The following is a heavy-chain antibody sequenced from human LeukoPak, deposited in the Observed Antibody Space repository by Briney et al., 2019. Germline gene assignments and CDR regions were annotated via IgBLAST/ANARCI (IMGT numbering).Heavy chain of an antibody. D-gene: IGHD6-19*01. Sequence: SETLSLTCTVSGGSVSSGSYYWSWIRQPPGKGLEWIGYIYYSGSTNYNPSLKSRVTISVDTSKNQFSLKPSSVTAADTAVYYCAGARSSGWYGGDLSFDYWGQGTLVTVSS. CDR3: AGARSSGWYGGDLSFDY. CDR2: IYYSGST. J-gene: IGHJ4*02. CDR1: GGSVSSGSYY. V-gene: IGHV4-61*01.